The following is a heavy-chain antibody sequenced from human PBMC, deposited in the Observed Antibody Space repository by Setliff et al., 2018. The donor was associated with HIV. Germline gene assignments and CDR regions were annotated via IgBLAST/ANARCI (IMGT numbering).Heavy chain of an antibody. CDR1: GGSINNGAYY. CDR2: TYYSGSS. D-gene: IGHD3-22*01. J-gene: IGHJ4*02. V-gene: IGHV4-31*03. Sequence: TLSLTCTVSGGSINNGAYYWSWIRQHPEKGLEWIGYTYYSGSSYYNPSLKTRVTMSIDTSKNQFSLKLSSVTAADTTVYYCARHSGLGGYYSPFDYWGPGTLVTVSS. CDR3: ARHSGLGGYYSPFDY.